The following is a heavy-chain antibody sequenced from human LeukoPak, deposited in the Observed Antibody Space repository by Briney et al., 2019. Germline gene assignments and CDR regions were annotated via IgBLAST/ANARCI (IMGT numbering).Heavy chain of an antibody. Sequence: PGGSLRLSCAASGFSLKDHAMHWGRQGPGKGLECGSGIYWDGIGKDYADSVKGRFTVSRDNAKNFLYLEMNSLRVEDPALYYCTKDTSAGGADYWGQGTLVTVSP. D-gene: IGHD2-15*01. CDR1: GFSLKDHA. CDR3: TKDTSAGGADY. V-gene: IGHV3-9*01. CDR2: IYWDGIGK. J-gene: IGHJ4*02.